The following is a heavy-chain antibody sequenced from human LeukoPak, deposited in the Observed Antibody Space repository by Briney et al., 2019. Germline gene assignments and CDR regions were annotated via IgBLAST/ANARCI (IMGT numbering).Heavy chain of an antibody. D-gene: IGHD3-3*01. J-gene: IGHJ3*02. CDR1: GGSISSYY. V-gene: IGHV4-59*12. CDR2: IYYSGST. Sequence: SQTLSLTCTVSGGSISSYYWSWIRQPPGKGLEWIGYIYYSGSTYYNPSLKSRVTISVDTSKNQFSLKLSSVTAADTAVYYCARDNGSYDFWSGYPGAFDIWGQGTMVTVSS. CDR3: ARDNGSYDFWSGYPGAFDI.